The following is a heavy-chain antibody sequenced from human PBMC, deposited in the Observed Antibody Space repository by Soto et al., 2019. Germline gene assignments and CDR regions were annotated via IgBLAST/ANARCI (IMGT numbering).Heavy chain of an antibody. D-gene: IGHD3-16*01. V-gene: IGHV1-18*01. CDR3: ARDGALGENYYCYGMDV. CDR2: ISAYNGDT. CDR1: GYTFTSYG. Sequence: QVQLVQSGAEVKKPGASVKVSCKASGYTFTSYGISWVRQAPGQGLEWMGWISAYNGDTNYEQKLQGRVTMTTDTSTSTAYMELRSLRSDDTAVYYCARDGALGENYYCYGMDVWGQGTTVTVSS. J-gene: IGHJ6*02.